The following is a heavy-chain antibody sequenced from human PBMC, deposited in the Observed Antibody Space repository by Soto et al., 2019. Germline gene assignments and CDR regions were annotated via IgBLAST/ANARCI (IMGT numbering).Heavy chain of an antibody. J-gene: IGHJ1*01. CDR1: GFTFSSYA. CDR3: ATAYCTNGVCPAEYFQH. Sequence: GGSLRLSCAASGFTFSSYAMSWVRQAPGKGLEWVSAISGSGGSTYYADSVKGRFTISRDNSKNTLYLQMNSPRAEDTAVYYCATAYCTNGVCPAEYFQHWGQGTLVTVSS. D-gene: IGHD2-8*01. V-gene: IGHV3-23*01. CDR2: ISGSGGST.